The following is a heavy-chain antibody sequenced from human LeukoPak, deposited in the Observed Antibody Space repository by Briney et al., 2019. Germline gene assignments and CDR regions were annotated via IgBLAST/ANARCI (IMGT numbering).Heavy chain of an antibody. CDR3: AWDGNYYDSSGYPSR. V-gene: IGHV3-30-3*01. Sequence: GGSLRLSCAASGFTFSSYAMHWVRQAPGKGLEWVAVISYDGSNKYYADSVKGRFTISRDNSKNTLYLQMNSLRAEDTAVYYCAWDGNYYDSSGYPSRWGQGTLVTVSS. J-gene: IGHJ4*02. CDR2: ISYDGSNK. CDR1: GFTFSSYA. D-gene: IGHD3-22*01.